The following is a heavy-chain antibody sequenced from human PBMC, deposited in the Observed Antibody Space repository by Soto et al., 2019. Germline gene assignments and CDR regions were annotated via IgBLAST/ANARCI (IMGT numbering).Heavy chain of an antibody. CDR2: LNPLFGTT. Sequence: QVQLVQSGAEVKKPGSSVKVSCEASGGTFSGHAISWVRQAPGQGPEWMGGLNPLFGTTQHAQNFQDRLTSTADKSTSTAYMELASLRFEDTAIYYCARGPNWGYRFDSWGQGTLVTVSS. J-gene: IGHJ4*02. V-gene: IGHV1-69*06. CDR3: ARGPNWGYRFDS. D-gene: IGHD7-27*01. CDR1: GGTFSGHA.